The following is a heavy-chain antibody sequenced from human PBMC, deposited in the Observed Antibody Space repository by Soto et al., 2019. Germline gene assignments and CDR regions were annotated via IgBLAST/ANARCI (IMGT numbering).Heavy chain of an antibody. Sequence: PGGSLRLSCAASGFTFSSYAMSWVRQAPGKGLEWVSAISGSGGSTYYADSVRGRFTISRDNSKNTLYLQMNSLRAEDTAVYYCAKDSGSYYYYYGMDVWGQGTTVTVSS. CDR1: GFTFSSYA. D-gene: IGHD1-26*01. CDR2: ISGSGGST. J-gene: IGHJ6*02. CDR3: AKDSGSYYYYYGMDV. V-gene: IGHV3-23*01.